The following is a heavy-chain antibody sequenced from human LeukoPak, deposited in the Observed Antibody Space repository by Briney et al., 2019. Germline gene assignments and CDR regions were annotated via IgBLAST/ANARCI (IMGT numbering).Heavy chain of an antibody. J-gene: IGHJ4*02. D-gene: IGHD2-2*01. CDR1: GFTFSSYA. CDR3: ARDRLHSSTSCYYNY. Sequence: QTGRSLRLSCAASGFTFSSYAMPWVRQAPGKGLEWVAVISYDGSNKYYADSVKGRFTISRDNSKNTLYLQMNSLRAEDTAVYYCARDRLHSSTSCYYNYWGQGTLVTVSS. CDR2: ISYDGSNK. V-gene: IGHV3-30-3*01.